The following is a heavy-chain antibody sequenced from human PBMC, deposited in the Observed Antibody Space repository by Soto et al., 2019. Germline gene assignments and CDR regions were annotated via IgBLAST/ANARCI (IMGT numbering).Heavy chain of an antibody. D-gene: IGHD2-8*01. CDR2: INSDGSST. J-gene: IGHJ4*02. CDR3: ARDKGYCTNGVCPSEFDY. V-gene: IGHV3-74*01. Sequence: GGSLRLSCAASGFTFSSYWMHWVRQAPGKGLVWVSRINSDGSSTSYADSVKGRFTISRDNAKNTLYLQMNSLRAEDTAVYYCARDKGYCTNGVCPSEFDYWGQGTLVTVSS. CDR1: GFTFSSYW.